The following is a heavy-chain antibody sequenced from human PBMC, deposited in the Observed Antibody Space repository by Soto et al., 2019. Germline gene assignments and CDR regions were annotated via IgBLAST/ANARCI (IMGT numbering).Heavy chain of an antibody. D-gene: IGHD6-6*01. V-gene: IGHV5-51*01. Sequence: GESLKISCKGSGYTFISYCIAWVRQMPGKDLEWMGIIYPGDSDTRYSPSFQGQVTISADKSLRTAYLQWTSLKASDTALYYCARTRSFTLGFYYDGMDVWGQGTTVTVSS. J-gene: IGHJ6*02. CDR1: GYTFISYC. CDR3: ARTRSFTLGFYYDGMDV. CDR2: IYPGDSDT.